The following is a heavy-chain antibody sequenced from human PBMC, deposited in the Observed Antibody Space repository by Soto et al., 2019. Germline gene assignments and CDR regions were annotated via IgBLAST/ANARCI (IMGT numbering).Heavy chain of an antibody. Sequence: PSETLSLTCAVSGGSISSSNWWSWVRQPPGKGLEWIGEIYHSGSTNYNPSLKSRVTISVGKSKNQFSLKLSSVTAADTAVYYCAAGGGLPRYYWGQGTLVTVSS. CDR1: GGSISSSNW. CDR2: IYHSGST. D-gene: IGHD5-12*01. V-gene: IGHV4-4*02. J-gene: IGHJ4*02. CDR3: AAGGGLPRYY.